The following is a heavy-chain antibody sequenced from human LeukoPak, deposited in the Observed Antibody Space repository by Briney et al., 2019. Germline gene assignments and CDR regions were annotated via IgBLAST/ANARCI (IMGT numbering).Heavy chain of an antibody. CDR3: AKDDVAIVVVPAAAFDY. CDR1: GFTFSIYG. V-gene: IGHV3-30*18. J-gene: IGHJ4*02. CDR2: ISYDGSNK. D-gene: IGHD2-2*01. Sequence: GVSLRLSCAASGFTFSIYGMHWVRQAPGKGLEGVALISYDGSNKYYADYVKGGFTISRDNSKNTLYLQMNSLRAEDTAVYYCAKDDVAIVVVPAAAFDYWGQGTLVTVSS.